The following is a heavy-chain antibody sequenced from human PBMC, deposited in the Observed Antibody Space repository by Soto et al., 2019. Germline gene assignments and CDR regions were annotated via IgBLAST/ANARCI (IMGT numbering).Heavy chain of an antibody. Sequence: WETLSLTCNVSGGSINSYWWSWIRQPAGKGLEWIGRVYSSGTTDYNPSLNSRVTMSIETSKNQFSLKLSSVTAADTAVYYCARDIGSYAYGEGYWGQGIQVTVSS. J-gene: IGHJ4*02. D-gene: IGHD3-10*01. CDR3: ARDIGSYAYGEGY. CDR1: GGSINSYW. CDR2: VYSSGTT. V-gene: IGHV4-4*07.